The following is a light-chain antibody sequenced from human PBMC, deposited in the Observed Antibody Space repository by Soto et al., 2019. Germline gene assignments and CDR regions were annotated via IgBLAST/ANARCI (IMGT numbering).Light chain of an antibody. V-gene: IGKV3-20*01. Sequence: EIVLTQSPGTLSLSPGERATLSCRASQSVSSSYLAWYQQKPGQAPRLLIYGASSRATGIPDRFSGSGSGVGFTLTIGGLQSEDFAVYHCQQYNQWPGTFGQGTKVDIK. CDR3: QQYNQWPGT. CDR2: GAS. CDR1: QSVSSSY. J-gene: IGKJ1*01.